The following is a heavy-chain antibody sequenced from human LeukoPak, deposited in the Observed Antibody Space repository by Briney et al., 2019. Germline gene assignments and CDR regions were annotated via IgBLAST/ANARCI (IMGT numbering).Heavy chain of an antibody. J-gene: IGHJ6*03. Sequence: ASVKVSCKASGYTFTTYYMHWVRQAPGQGLEWMGGMNPNSCATKYAQKFQGRVTMTRDTSISTSYMELSRLISDDTAVYYCARDLRYSSGWSASGMDVWGKGTTVTISS. D-gene: IGHD6-19*01. CDR2: MNPNSCAT. V-gene: IGHV1-2*02. CDR1: GYTFTTYY. CDR3: ARDLRYSSGWSASGMDV.